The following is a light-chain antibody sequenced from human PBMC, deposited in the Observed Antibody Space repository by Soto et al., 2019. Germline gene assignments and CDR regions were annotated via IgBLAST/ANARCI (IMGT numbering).Light chain of an antibody. CDR3: QQFSRPPLT. V-gene: IGKV3-20*01. J-gene: IGKJ4*01. CDR2: RTF. CDR1: QSIASSY. Sequence: EIVLTQSPGTLSLSPGEIATLSCRASQSIASSYLAWYQQKPGQPPRLLLYRTFNRATGIQDRFSGSGSGTDFTLTISRLEPEDFAVYFCQQFSRPPLTFGGGTKVEI.